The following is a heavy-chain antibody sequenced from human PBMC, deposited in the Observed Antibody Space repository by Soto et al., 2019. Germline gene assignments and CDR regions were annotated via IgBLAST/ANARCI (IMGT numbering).Heavy chain of an antibody. J-gene: IGHJ6*03. CDR2: INHSGST. D-gene: IGHD3-3*01. CDR3: AREGNGDFWSGYYEGYYYYYMDV. CDR1: CGSFSGYY. Sequence: PSETLSLTCAVDCGSFSGYYWSWILQPPGKGLEWIGEINHSGSTNYNPSLKSRVTISVDTSKNQFSLKLSSVTAADTTVYYCAREGNGDFWSGYYEGYYYYYMDVWGKGTPVTVSS. V-gene: IGHV4-34*01.